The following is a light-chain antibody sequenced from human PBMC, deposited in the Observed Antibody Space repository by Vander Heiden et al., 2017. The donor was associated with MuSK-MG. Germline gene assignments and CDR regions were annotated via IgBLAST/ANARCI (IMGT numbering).Light chain of an antibody. CDR3: HQLNSYGIT. J-gene: IGKJ4*01. Sequence: DIPLTQSPSFLSASVGDRVTITCRASQGISSYLAWYQQKPVKAPKLLSYAASTLQSRVPSRLSGSGSGTEFTLTMSSLQPEDFATYYCHQLNSYGITFGGGTKLEIK. CDR1: QGISSY. V-gene: IGKV1-9*01. CDR2: AAS.